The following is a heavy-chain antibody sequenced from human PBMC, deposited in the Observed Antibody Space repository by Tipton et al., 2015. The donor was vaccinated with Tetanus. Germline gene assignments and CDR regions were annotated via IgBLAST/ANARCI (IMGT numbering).Heavy chain of an antibody. CDR3: ARKGYCSSTSCYSPVYYYYYYGMDV. CDR2: IIPIFGTA. J-gene: IGHJ6*02. CDR1: GGTFSSYA. D-gene: IGHD2-2*01. Sequence: QSGPEVKKPGSSVKVSCKASGGTFSSYAISWVRQAPGQGLEWMGGIIPIFGTANYAQKFQGRVTITADESTSTAYMELSSLRSEDTAVYYCARKGYCSSTSCYSPVYYYYYYGMDVWGQGTTVTVSS. V-gene: IGHV1-69*01.